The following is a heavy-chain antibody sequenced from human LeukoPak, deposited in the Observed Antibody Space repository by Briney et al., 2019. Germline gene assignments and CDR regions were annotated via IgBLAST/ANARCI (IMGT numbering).Heavy chain of an antibody. V-gene: IGHV3-23*01. D-gene: IGHD4-17*01. Sequence: GGSLTLSCAASGFTFSSYAMSWVRQAPGKGLEWVSGISGSGGTTYCPDSVNARFTISRDNSKNALYLQMNSLRAEDTAVYYCATATTVTNAFDIWGQGTLGPGSS. CDR2: ISGSGGTT. CDR1: GFTFSSYA. CDR3: ATATTVTNAFDI. J-gene: IGHJ3*02.